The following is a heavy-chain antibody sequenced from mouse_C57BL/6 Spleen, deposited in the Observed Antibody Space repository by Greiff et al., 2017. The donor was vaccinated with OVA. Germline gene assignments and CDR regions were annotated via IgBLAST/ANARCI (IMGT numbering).Heavy chain of an antibody. D-gene: IGHD1-1*01. CDR1: GYTFTDYE. J-gene: IGHJ1*03. V-gene: IGHV1-15*01. CDR3: TRTVGSSYVEWYFDV. CDR2: IDPETGGT. Sequence: QVQLQQSGAELVRPGASVTLSCKASGYTFTDYEMHWVKQTPVHGLEWIGAIDPETGGTAYNQKFKGKAILTADKSSSTAYMELRSLTSEDSAVYYCTRTVGSSYVEWYFDVWGTGTTVTVSS.